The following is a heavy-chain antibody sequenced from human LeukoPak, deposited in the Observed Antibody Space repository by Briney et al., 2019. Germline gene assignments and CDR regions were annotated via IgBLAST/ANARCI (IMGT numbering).Heavy chain of an antibody. V-gene: IGHV3-30*02. Sequence: GGSLRLSCAASGFTFSSYGMHWVRQAPGKGLEWVAFIRYDGSNKYYADSVKGRFTISRDNSKNTLYLQMNSLRAEDTAVYYCAKEYAASSAADPSLIVDYWGQGTLVTVSS. CDR1: GFTFSSYG. J-gene: IGHJ4*02. D-gene: IGHD2-2*01. CDR2: IRYDGSNK. CDR3: AKEYAASSAADPSLIVDY.